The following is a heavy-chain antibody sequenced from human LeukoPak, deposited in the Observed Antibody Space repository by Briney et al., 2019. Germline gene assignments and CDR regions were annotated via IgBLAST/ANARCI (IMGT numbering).Heavy chain of an antibody. D-gene: IGHD6-19*01. CDR1: GFTFSSYA. Sequence: PGGSLRLSCAASGFTFSSYAMSWVRQAPGKGLQWVSTISGNGGSTYYADSVKGRLTISRDNSKNTLYLQMNSLRAEDTAVYYCAKHKGQWLVGSAFDIWGQGTMVTVSS. J-gene: IGHJ3*02. V-gene: IGHV3-23*01. CDR2: ISGNGGST. CDR3: AKHKGQWLVGSAFDI.